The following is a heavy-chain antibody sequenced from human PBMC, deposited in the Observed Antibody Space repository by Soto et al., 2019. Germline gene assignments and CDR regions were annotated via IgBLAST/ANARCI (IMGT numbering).Heavy chain of an antibody. CDR1: GFTFDDYG. CDR3: AKSQSPMVRGVIEAFDY. CDR2: INWNGGTT. Sequence: GGSLRLSCVASGFTFDDYGMSWVRQVPGKGLEWVSGINWNGGTTHYADSVKGRFTISRDNAKNALYLQMNSLRAEDTALYYCAKSQSPMVRGVIEAFDYCGQGTLVTVSS. V-gene: IGHV3-20*04. J-gene: IGHJ4*02. D-gene: IGHD3-10*01.